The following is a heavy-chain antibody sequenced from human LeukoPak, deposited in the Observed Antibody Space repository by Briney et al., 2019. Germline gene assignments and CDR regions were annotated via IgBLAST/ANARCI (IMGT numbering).Heavy chain of an antibody. Sequence: ASVKVSCKASGYTFTSYYMHWVRQAPGXXXEWMGIINPSGGSTSYAQKFQGRVTMTRDTSTSTVYMELSSLRSEDTAVYYCARDEYSYGPKTDYWGQGTLVTVSS. D-gene: IGHD5-18*01. CDR1: GYTFTSYY. CDR3: ARDEYSYGPKTDY. V-gene: IGHV1-46*01. J-gene: IGHJ4*02. CDR2: INPSGGST.